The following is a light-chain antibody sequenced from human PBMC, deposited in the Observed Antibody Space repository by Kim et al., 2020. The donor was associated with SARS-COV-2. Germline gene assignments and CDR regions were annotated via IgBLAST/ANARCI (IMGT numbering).Light chain of an antibody. V-gene: IGLV3-21*04. CDR2: YDS. CDR3: QVWDSSSDWV. J-gene: IGLJ3*02. CDR1: TVGNKS. Sequence: PGKTARIPCEGNTVGNKSVHGSQQKPGQAPVLVIYYDSDRPSGIPERFSGSNSGNTATLTISRVEAGDEADYYCQVWDSSSDWVFGGGTQLTVL.